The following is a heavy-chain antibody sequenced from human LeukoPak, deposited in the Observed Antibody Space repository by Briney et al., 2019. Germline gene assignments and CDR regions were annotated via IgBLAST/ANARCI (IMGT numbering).Heavy chain of an antibody. CDR2: ISGNSDTI. CDR3: ARDKYGDYVFDY. Sequence: GGSLRLSCAASGFTFSSYGMNWVRQAPGKGLEWVTDISGNSDTINYADSVKGRFTISRDTAKNSLYLQMNSLRDEDTAVYYCARDKYGDYVFDYWGQGTLATVSS. CDR1: GFTFSSYG. V-gene: IGHV3-48*02. D-gene: IGHD4-17*01. J-gene: IGHJ4*02.